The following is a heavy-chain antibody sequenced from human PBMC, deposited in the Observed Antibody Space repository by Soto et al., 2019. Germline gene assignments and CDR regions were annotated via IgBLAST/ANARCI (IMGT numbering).Heavy chain of an antibody. V-gene: IGHV3-30-3*01. CDR2: ISYDGSNR. D-gene: IGHD3-22*01. CDR3: AREYYYDSSGYYYAPTYYYGMDV. Sequence: GGSLRLPCAASGFTFSSYAMHWVRQAPGKGLEWVAVISYDGSNRYYADSVKGRFTISRDNSKNTLYLQMNSLRAEDTAVYYCAREYYYDSSGYYYAPTYYYGMDVWGQGTTVTVSS. J-gene: IGHJ6*02. CDR1: GFTFSSYA.